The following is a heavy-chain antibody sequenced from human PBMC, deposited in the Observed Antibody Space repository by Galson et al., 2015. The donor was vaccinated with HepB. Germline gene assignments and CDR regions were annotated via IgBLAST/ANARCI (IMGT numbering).Heavy chain of an antibody. D-gene: IGHD3-22*01. J-gene: IGHJ3*02. CDR1: GFTVSSNY. Sequence: SLRLSCAASGFTVSSNYMSWVRQAPGKGLEWVSVIYSGGSTYYADSVKGRFTISRDNSKNTLYLQVNSLRAEDTAVYYCAREPLNYYDSSGPLGAFDIWGHGTMVTVSS. V-gene: IGHV3-53*01. CDR2: IYSGGST. CDR3: AREPLNYYDSSGPLGAFDI.